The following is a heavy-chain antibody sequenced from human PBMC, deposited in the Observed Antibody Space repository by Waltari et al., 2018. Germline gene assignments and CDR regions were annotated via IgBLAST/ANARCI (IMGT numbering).Heavy chain of an antibody. V-gene: IGHV1-69*05. CDR3: ARGALFDWSTHYYYYGMDV. CDR1: GGTFSSYA. J-gene: IGHJ6*02. D-gene: IGHD3-9*01. Sequence: QVQLVQSGAEVKKPGSSVKVSCKASGGTFSSYAISWVRQDTGQGLEWMGGIILIFGTANYAQKFQRRVTITTDDSTSTAYMELSSLISEDTAVYYCARGALFDWSTHYYYYGMDVWGQGTTVTVSS. CDR2: IILIFGTA.